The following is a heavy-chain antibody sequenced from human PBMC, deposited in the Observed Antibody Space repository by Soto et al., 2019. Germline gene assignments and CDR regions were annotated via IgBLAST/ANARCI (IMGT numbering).Heavy chain of an antibody. J-gene: IGHJ4*02. CDR2: IRNRANSYTT. CDR1: GFTFSDHY. V-gene: IGHV3-72*01. CDR3: AGVYRSNWNDAYFDY. D-gene: IGHD1-20*01. Sequence: EVQLVESGGGLVQPGGSLRLSCAASGFTFSDHYMDWVRQAPGKGLEWVGRIRNRANSYTTEFAASVKGRFTISRDDSKNSLYLQMSTLKTEDTAVYYCAGVYRSNWNDAYFDYWGQGTLVTVSS.